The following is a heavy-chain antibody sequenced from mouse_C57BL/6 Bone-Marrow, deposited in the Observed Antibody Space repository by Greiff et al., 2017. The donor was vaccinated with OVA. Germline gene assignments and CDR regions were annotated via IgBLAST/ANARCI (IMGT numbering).Heavy chain of an antibody. V-gene: IGHV1-82*01. CDR3: ARYDGYYYAMDY. J-gene: IGHJ4*01. Sequence: QVQLQQSGPELVKPGASVKISCKASGYAFSSSWMNWVKQRPGKGLEWIGRIYPGDGDPNYNGKFKGKATLTADKSSSTAYMQLSSLTSEDSAVYFCARYDGYYYAMDYWGQGTSVTVSS. CDR1: GYAFSSSW. CDR2: IYPGDGDP. D-gene: IGHD2-2*01.